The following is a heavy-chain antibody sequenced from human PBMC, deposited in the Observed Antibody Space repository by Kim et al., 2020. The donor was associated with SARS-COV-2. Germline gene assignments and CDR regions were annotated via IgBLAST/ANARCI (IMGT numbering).Heavy chain of an antibody. Sequence: SETLSLTCTVSGASISSYYWSWIRQPPGKGLEWIGYIYYSGTTNYSPALKSRVTVSLDTSKNQISLKLTTVTAADTAVYYCARVKYGSTLQSIDYWGQAT. V-gene: IGHV4-59*01. CDR3: ARVKYGSTLQSIDY. CDR1: GASISSYY. J-gene: IGHJ4*02. CDR2: IYYSGTT. D-gene: IGHD6-13*01.